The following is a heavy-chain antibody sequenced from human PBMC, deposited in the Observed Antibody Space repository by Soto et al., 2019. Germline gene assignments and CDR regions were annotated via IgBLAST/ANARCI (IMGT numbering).Heavy chain of an antibody. CDR1: GYTFTNYG. J-gene: IGHJ6*02. CDR3: ARARAYSYDNSGNFDYHCGMDA. V-gene: IGHV1-18*04. CDR2: ISGYNGNT. D-gene: IGHD3-22*01. Sequence: QVQLVESGAEVKKPGASVKVSCKASGYTFTNYGISWVRQAPGQGLEWMGWISGYNGNTKYAQKFQGRVTMTTDTPTEPAYMDLRSTRSYDTAVYFCARARAYSYDNSGNFDYHCGMDAWGQATAATIS.